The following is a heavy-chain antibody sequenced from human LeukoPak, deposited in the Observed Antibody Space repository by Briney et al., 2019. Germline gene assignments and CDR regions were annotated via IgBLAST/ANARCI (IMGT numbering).Heavy chain of an antibody. Sequence: SETLSLTCTVSGGSISSGGYYWSWIRQHPGKALEWIGYIYYSGSTYYNPSLKSRVTISVDTSKNQFSLKMSSVTAAETAVYYCARGSPYYYGSGSSLNWFDPWGQGTLVTVSS. CDR2: IYYSGST. J-gene: IGHJ5*02. V-gene: IGHV4-31*03. CDR3: ARGSPYYYGSGSSLNWFDP. CDR1: GGSISSGGYY. D-gene: IGHD3-10*01.